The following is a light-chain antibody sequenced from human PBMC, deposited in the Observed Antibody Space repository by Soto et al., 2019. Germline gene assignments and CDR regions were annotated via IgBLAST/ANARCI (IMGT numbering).Light chain of an antibody. CDR1: RSNIGAGHD. J-gene: IGLJ2*01. V-gene: IGLV1-40*01. CDR2: GHS. CDR3: QSYDSSLRV. Sequence: QSVLTQPPSVSGAPGQRVTISCTGSRSNIGAGHDVHWYQQVPGTAPKLLIYGHSKRPSGVSDRFSGSTSGYSASLVITGLQAEDEADYYCQSYDSSLRVFGGGTQLTVL.